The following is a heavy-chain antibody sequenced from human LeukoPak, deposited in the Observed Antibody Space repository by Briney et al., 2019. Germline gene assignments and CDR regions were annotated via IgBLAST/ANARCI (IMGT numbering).Heavy chain of an antibody. CDR2: IIPIFGTA. D-gene: IGHD4-17*01. J-gene: IGHJ6*03. CDR1: GGTFSSYA. Sequence: GASVKVSCKASGGTFSSYAVSWVRQAPGQGLEWMGGIIPIFGTANYAQKFQGRVTITADKSTSTAYMELSSLRSEDTAVYYCARDGATQGVYGDYFQYYYNMDVWGKGTTVTVSS. V-gene: IGHV1-69*06. CDR3: ARDGATQGVYGDYFQYYYNMDV.